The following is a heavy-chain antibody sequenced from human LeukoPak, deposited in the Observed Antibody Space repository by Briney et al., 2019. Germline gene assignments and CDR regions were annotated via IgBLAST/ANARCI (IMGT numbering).Heavy chain of an antibody. CDR1: GGSISSSSNY. D-gene: IGHD4-23*01. Sequence: SETLSLTCTVSGGSISSSSNYWGRIPPPPGKGLEWIGIIYYSGGTFYNPSLESRVTISVDTSKNQFSLKLSSVTATDTAVYYCATLTTVVTAYYFDYWGQGTLVTVSS. CDR3: ATLTTVVTAYYFDY. V-gene: IGHV4-39*01. J-gene: IGHJ4*02. CDR2: IYYSGGT.